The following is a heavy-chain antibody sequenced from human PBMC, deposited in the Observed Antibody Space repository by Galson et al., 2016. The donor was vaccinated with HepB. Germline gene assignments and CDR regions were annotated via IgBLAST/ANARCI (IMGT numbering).Heavy chain of an antibody. Sequence: SLRLSCAANGFTFSSHAMHWVRQAPGKGLEWVAVISYDGSNKYYGDSVKGRFSISRDNSENTVYLEMNSLRPEDTAVYYCAREAVEAAGFVVDYFFYAMDVWGQGTTVTVSS. D-gene: IGHD2-15*01. CDR1: GFTFSSHA. J-gene: IGHJ6*02. V-gene: IGHV3-30*04. CDR3: AREAVEAAGFVVDYFFYAMDV. CDR2: ISYDGSNK.